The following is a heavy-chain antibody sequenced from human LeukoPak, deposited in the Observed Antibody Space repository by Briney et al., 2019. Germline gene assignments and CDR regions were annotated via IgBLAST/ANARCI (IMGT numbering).Heavy chain of an antibody. D-gene: IGHD4-23*01. Sequence: PGGSLRLSCAASGFTFSSYSMNWVRQAPGKGLEWVGFIRSKAYGGTTEYAASVKGRFTISRDDSKSIAYLQMNSLKTEDTAVYYCTRASPPTPIPYYYYMDVWGKGTTVTISS. CDR3: TRASPPTPIPYYYYMDV. V-gene: IGHV3-49*04. CDR2: IRSKAYGGTT. J-gene: IGHJ6*03. CDR1: GFTFSSYS.